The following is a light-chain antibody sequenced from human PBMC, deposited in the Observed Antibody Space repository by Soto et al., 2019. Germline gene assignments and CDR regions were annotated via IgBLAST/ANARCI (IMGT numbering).Light chain of an antibody. CDR1: QDINNY. V-gene: IGKV1-33*01. CDR2: DAS. Sequence: DIQMTQSPSSLSASVGDRVIITCQASQDINNYLNWYQQKPGRAPKLLIYDASNLQTGVPSRFSGIGSGTDFTLTISSLQPEDFATYYCQKCDHLPITFGQGTRLDIK. J-gene: IGKJ5*01. CDR3: QKCDHLPIT.